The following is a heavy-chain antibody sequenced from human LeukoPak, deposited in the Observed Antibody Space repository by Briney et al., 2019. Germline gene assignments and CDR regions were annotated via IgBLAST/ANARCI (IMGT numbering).Heavy chain of an antibody. Sequence: PGGSLRLSCAASGFTLSSYTMYWVRQAPGRGLVWVARFTSDGSSMTYADFVKGRFTISRDNSNNTLYLQMNSLRAEDTAVYYCARDPPQPEYFFDAWGHGSLVTVAS. D-gene: IGHD1-1*01. CDR3: ARDPPQPEYFFDA. V-gene: IGHV3-74*01. CDR2: FTSDGSSM. J-gene: IGHJ4*01. CDR1: GFTLSSYT.